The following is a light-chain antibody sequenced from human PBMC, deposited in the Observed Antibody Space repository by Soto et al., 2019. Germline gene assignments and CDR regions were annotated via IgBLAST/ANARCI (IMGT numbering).Light chain of an antibody. CDR1: QGIRND. V-gene: IGKV1-17*01. CDR3: QHYYKWPLS. J-gene: IGKJ4*01. Sequence: QMVQEPSSHLAGLGDSDNITCRASQGIRNDLGWYQQKPGKAPKRLIYAASSLQSGVPSRFSGSGSGTEFTLTISGLQSDDFALFFCQHYYKWPLSFGGGTKVDI. CDR2: AAS.